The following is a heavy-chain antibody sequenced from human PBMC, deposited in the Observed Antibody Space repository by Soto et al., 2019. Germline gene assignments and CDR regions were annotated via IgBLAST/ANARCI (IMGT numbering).Heavy chain of an antibody. CDR3: ATVLPFDDFWSGYDAFDI. V-gene: IGHV1-24*01. CDR2: FDPEDGET. Sequence: GASVKVSCKVSGYTLTELSMHWVRRAPGKGLEWMGGFDPEDGETIYAQKFQGRVTMTEDTSTDTAYMELSSLRSEDTAVYYCATVLPFDDFWSGYDAFDIWGQGTMVTVSS. D-gene: IGHD3-3*01. CDR1: GYTLTELS. J-gene: IGHJ3*02.